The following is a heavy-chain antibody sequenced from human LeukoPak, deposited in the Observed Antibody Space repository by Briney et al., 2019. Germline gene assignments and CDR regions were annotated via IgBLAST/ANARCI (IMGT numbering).Heavy chain of an antibody. CDR2: IIPILGIA. J-gene: IGHJ5*02. V-gene: IGHV1-69*04. CDR3: ARALSLITGTTFVSGFDP. Sequence: GSSVKVSCKASGGTFSSYAISWLRQAPGQGLEWMGRIIPILGIANYAQKFQGRVTITADKSTSTAYMELSSLRSEDTAVYYCARALSLITGTTFVSGFDPWGQGTLVTVSS. D-gene: IGHD1-7*01. CDR1: GGTFSSYA.